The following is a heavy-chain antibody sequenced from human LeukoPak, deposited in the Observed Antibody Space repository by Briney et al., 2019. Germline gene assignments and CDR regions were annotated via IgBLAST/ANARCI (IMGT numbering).Heavy chain of an antibody. J-gene: IGHJ5*02. D-gene: IGHD3-10*01. V-gene: IGHV1-69*05. CDR2: IIPIFGSA. CDR1: GGTFSSYA. Sequence: GSSVTVSCKASGGTFSSYAISWVRQAPGQGLEWVGGIIPIFGSANYAQKFQGRVTITTDKSTSTDYLQLTSLRSEDTAVYYCARDGITMVREEGFDPWGQGTLVTVSS. CDR3: ARDGITMVREEGFDP.